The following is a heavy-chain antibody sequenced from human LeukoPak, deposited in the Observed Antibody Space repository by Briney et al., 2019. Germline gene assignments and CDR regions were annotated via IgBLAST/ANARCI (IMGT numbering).Heavy chain of an antibody. CDR2: ISYDGSNK. CDR1: GFTFRSYA. CDR3: ARDVIGMEFDP. V-gene: IGHV3-30*04. J-gene: IGHJ5*02. D-gene: IGHD3-16*02. Sequence: GGSLRLSCAASGFTFRSYAMHWASQAPTKGLEWVAVISYDGSNKYYADSVKGRFTISRDNSKNTLYLQMNSLRAEDTAVYYCARDVIGMEFDPWGQGTLVTVSS.